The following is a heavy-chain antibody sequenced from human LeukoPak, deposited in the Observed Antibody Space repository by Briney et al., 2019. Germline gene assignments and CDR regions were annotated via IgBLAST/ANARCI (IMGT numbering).Heavy chain of an antibody. V-gene: IGHV5-51*01. CDR2: IYPGDPDT. CDR3: ARGPTVSDY. CDR1: GYTFNNSC. Sequence: WESLKIFFKASGYTFNNSCLAWVRQRPGKGLEWMGIIYPGDPDTRYSPPFQGQVVISADKSISTAYLQWTSLKASDTAIYYCARGPTVSDYWGQGNLVTVSS. J-gene: IGHJ4*02. D-gene: IGHD1-14*01.